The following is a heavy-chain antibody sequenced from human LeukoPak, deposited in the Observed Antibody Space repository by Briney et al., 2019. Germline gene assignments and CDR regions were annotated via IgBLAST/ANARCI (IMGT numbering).Heavy chain of an antibody. V-gene: IGHV4-34*08. D-gene: IGHD4-23*01. J-gene: IGHJ5*02. Sequence: PSETLSLTCAVSGGTFSGYYWSWIRQTPEKGLEWIGEMNPSGSTNYNPALKSRVTISVDASKTQFSLMLSSVAAEATAVYYCAGRRSYGGNSYWFDPWGQGTLVTVSS. CDR2: MNPSGST. CDR3: AGRRSYGGNSYWFDP. CDR1: GGTFSGYY.